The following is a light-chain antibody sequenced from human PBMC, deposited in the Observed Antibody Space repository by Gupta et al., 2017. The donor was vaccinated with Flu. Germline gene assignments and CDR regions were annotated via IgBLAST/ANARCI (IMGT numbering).Light chain of an antibody. CDR1: RSGSKF. CDR3: QQCRNSPET. CDR2: GAS. J-gene: IGKJ1*01. V-gene: IGKV3-11*01. Sequence: GTLSLPPEETAPSCWRAHRSGSKFLTWYQQKPGQAPRLLIYGASKRATGIPARFSGSGSGTDFTLNISRLEPEDFGYYYCQQCRNSPETFGQGTKVENK.